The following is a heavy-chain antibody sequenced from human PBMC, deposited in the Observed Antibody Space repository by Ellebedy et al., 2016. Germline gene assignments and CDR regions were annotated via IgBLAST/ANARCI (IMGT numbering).Heavy chain of an antibody. V-gene: IGHV5-51*01. CDR3: ARQRGGTQIVEMATIRGAFDI. CDR2: IYPGDSDT. D-gene: IGHD5-24*01. J-gene: IGHJ3*02. CDR1: GYSFTSYW. Sequence: GESLKISXKGSGYSFTSYWIGWVRQMPGKGLEWMGIIYPGDSDTRYSPSFQGQVTISADKSISTAYLQWSSLKASDTAMYYCARQRGGTQIVEMATIRGAFDIWGQGTMVTVSS.